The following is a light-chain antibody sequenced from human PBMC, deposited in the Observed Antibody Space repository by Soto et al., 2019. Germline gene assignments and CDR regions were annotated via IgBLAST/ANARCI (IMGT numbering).Light chain of an antibody. V-gene: IGKV4-1*01. J-gene: IGKJ1*01. CDR3: QQYYSSPWT. CDR2: WAS. Sequence: DIVMTQSPDSLAVSLGERATINCKSNQSVLYSSNNKNYLAWYQQKPGQPPKLLIYWASTRESGVPDRFSGSGSGTDFTLTISSLQAEDVAVYYCQQYYSSPWTFGQGTRVDNK. CDR1: QSVLYSSNNKNY.